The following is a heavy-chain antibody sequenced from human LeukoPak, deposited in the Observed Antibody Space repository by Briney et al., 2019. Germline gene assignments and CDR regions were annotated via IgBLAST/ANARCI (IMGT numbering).Heavy chain of an antibody. J-gene: IGHJ4*02. CDR3: ARDSLPAPYCSGGSCYPDY. CDR2: ISGSGGST. D-gene: IGHD2-15*01. Sequence: GGSLRLSCAASGFTFSSYAMSWVRQAPGKGLEWVSAISGSGGSTYYADSVKGRFTISRDNAKNSLYLQMNSLRAEDTAVYYCARDSLPAPYCSGGSCYPDYWGQGTLVTVSS. V-gene: IGHV3-23*01. CDR1: GFTFSSYA.